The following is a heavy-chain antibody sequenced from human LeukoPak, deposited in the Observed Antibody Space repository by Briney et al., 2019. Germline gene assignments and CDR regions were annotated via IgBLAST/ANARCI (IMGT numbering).Heavy chain of an antibody. V-gene: IGHV3-23*01. CDR1: GFTFSSYA. Sequence: GGSLRLSCAASGFTFSSYAMSWVRQAPGKGLEWVSAISGSGGSTYYADSVKGRFTISRDNAKNSLYLQMNSLRAEDTAVYYCARVPPLQPPRYYYYYGMDVWGQGTTVTVSS. D-gene: IGHD5-18*01. J-gene: IGHJ6*02. CDR3: ARVPPLQPPRYYYYYGMDV. CDR2: ISGSGGST.